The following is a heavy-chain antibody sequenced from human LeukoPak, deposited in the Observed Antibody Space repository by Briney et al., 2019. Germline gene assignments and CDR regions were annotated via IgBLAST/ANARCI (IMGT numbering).Heavy chain of an antibody. J-gene: IGHJ5*02. CDR3: ARGYCSSTSCRNWFDP. Sequence: GASVKVSCKASGGTFSSYAISWVRQAPGQGLEWMGGIIPIFGTANYAQKFQGRVTITAGKSTSTAYMELSSLRSEDTAVYYCARGYCSSTSCRNWFDPWGQGTLVTVSS. CDR2: IIPIFGTA. CDR1: GGTFSSYA. V-gene: IGHV1-69*06. D-gene: IGHD2-2*01.